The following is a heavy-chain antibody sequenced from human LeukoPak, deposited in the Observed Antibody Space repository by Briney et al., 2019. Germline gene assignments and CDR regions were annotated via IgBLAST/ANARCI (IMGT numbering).Heavy chain of an antibody. CDR1: GFTFSSYA. D-gene: IGHD6-13*01. CDR3: AKEWGKYSSSSTFDY. V-gene: IGHV3-23*01. J-gene: IGHJ4*02. Sequence: GGSLRPSCAASGFTFSSYAMSWVRQAPGKGLEWVSAISGSGGSTYYADSVKGRFTISRDNSKNTLYLQMNSLRAEDTAVYYCAKEWGKYSSSSTFDYWGQGTLVTVSS. CDR2: ISGSGGST.